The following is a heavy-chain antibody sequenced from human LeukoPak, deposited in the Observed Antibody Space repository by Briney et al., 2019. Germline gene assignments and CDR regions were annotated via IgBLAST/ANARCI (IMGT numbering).Heavy chain of an antibody. CDR3: ARAFGLTDY. CDR1: GFTVSSYS. CDR2: ISSSSTI. Sequence: GGSLRLSCAASGFTVSSYSMNWVRQAPGKGLEWVSYISSSSTIYYADSVKGRFTISRDSAKNSLYLQMNSLRDEDTAVYYCARAFGLTDYWGQGTLVTVSS. V-gene: IGHV3-48*02. J-gene: IGHJ4*02. D-gene: IGHD3/OR15-3a*01.